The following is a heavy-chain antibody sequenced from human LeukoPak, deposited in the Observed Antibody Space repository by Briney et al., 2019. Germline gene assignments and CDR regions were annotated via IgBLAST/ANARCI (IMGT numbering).Heavy chain of an antibody. V-gene: IGHV4-4*02. CDR1: GGSIINSNW. CDR3: ARSSRDYDSSGYHAFDI. CDR2: IDHSGST. D-gene: IGHD3-22*01. J-gene: IGHJ3*02. Sequence: PSETLSLTCAVSGGSIINSNWWSWVRQPPGKGLEWIGEIDHSGSTSYNPSLKSRVTISVDRSKNQFSLKLSSVTAADTAVYYCARSSRDYDSSGYHAFDIWGQGTMVTVSS.